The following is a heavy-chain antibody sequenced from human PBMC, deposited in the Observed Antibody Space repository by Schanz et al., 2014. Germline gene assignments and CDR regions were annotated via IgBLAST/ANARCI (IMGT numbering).Heavy chain of an antibody. Sequence: QVHLVESGGGVVQPGRSLRLSCAASGFTFSSYPMHWVRQAPGKGLEWVSVIYSGGSTYYADSVKGRFTISRDNAKNSLYLQMNSLRAEDTAVYYCARENLNWEAFDIWGQGTVVTVSS. CDR3: ARENLNWEAFDI. D-gene: IGHD7-27*01. V-gene: IGHV3-NL1*01. CDR1: GFTFSSYP. J-gene: IGHJ3*02. CDR2: IYSGGST.